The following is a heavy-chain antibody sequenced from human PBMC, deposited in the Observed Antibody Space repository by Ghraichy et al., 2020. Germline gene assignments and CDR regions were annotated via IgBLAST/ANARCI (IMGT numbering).Heavy chain of an antibody. CDR1: GGSISSYY. CDR3: ARVYGEDVGHFDY. D-gene: IGHD4-17*01. V-gene: IGHV4-59*01. Sequence: SETLSLTCSVSGGSISSYYCSWIRQPPGKGLEWIGYIYYSGSTNYNPSLKSRVTISVDTSKNQFSLKLSSVTAADTAVYYCARVYGEDVGHFDYWGQGTLVTVSS. J-gene: IGHJ4*02. CDR2: IYYSGST.